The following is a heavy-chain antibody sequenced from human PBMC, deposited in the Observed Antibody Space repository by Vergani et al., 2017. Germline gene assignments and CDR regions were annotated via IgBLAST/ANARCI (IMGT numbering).Heavy chain of an antibody. CDR2: IIPIFGTA. CDR3: ASVGRGYSSSCNPYYFDY. J-gene: IGHJ4*02. V-gene: IGHV1-69*01. Sequence: QVQLVQSGAEVKKPGSSVKVSCKASGGTFSSYAISWVRQAPGQGLEWMGGIIPIFGTANYAQKFQGRVTITADESTSTAYMELSSLRSEDTAVYYCASVGRGYSSSCNPYYFDYWGQGTLVTVSS. D-gene: IGHD6-13*01. CDR1: GGTFSSYA.